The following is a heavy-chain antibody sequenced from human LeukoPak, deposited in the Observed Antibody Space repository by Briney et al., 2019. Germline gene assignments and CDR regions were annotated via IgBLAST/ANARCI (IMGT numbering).Heavy chain of an antibody. Sequence: SETLSLTCTASGASISSWYWSWIRQPPGKGLEWIGNIHGSGNTNYNPSLKSRLSMSLDTSRNQFSLNLTSVTAADAATYYCARETMLAGFASGLGFNYWGQGILVIVSS. CDR1: GASISSWY. D-gene: IGHD6-19*01. J-gene: IGHJ4*02. CDR3: ARETMLAGFASGLGFNY. CDR2: IHGSGNT. V-gene: IGHV4-59*01.